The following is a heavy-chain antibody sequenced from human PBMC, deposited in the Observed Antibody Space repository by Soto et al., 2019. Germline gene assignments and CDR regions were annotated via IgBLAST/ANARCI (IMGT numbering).Heavy chain of an antibody. D-gene: IGHD6-13*01. CDR1: GGSISSYY. V-gene: IGHV4-59*01. CDR2: IYYSGST. Sequence: SETLSLTCTVSGGSISSYYWSWIRQPPGKGLEWIGYIYYSGSTNYNPSLKSRVTISVDTSKNQFSLKLSSVTAADTAVYYCARQYSSSGYNWFDPWGQGTLVTSPQ. J-gene: IGHJ5*02. CDR3: ARQYSSSGYNWFDP.